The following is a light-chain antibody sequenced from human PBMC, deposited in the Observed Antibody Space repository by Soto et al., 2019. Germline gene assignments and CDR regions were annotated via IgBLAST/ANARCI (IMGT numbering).Light chain of an antibody. Sequence: EIVLTHSPATLSLSPWEIATLSCRASQSVNSYLAWYQQKPGQAPRLLIYDASNRATGIPARFSGSGSGTDFTLTISSLEPEDFAVYYCQQRSNWLTFGGGTKVDIK. CDR2: DAS. CDR1: QSVNSY. V-gene: IGKV3-11*01. J-gene: IGKJ4*01. CDR3: QQRSNWLT.